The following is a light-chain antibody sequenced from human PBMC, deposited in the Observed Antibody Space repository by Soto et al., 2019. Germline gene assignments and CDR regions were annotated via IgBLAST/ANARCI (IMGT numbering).Light chain of an antibody. Sequence: IQLTQSPSSLSASVGDRVTVSCRSSQNIDNYLNWYVQRPGKAPELLIYSTSNLKSGVPSRFRGSGSGTDFSLTINSLQSEDFATYYCQQSSNIPWTFGQGTRLEI. CDR3: QQSSNIPWT. CDR2: STS. CDR1: QNIDNY. V-gene: IGKV1-39*01. J-gene: IGKJ5*01.